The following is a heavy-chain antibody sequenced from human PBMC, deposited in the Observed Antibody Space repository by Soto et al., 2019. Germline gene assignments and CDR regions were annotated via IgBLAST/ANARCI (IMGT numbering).Heavy chain of an antibody. CDR1: GGTFSSYA. V-gene: IGHV1-69*13. CDR3: ARVGRGGRPSSPRSSEFDY. Sequence: GASVKVSCKASGGTFSSYAISWVRQAPGQGLEWMGGIIPIFGTANYAQKFQGRVTITADESTSTAYMELSSLRSEDTAVYYCARVGRGGRPSSPRSSEFDYWGQGTLVTVSS. CDR2: IIPIFGTA. J-gene: IGHJ4*02. D-gene: IGHD6-6*01.